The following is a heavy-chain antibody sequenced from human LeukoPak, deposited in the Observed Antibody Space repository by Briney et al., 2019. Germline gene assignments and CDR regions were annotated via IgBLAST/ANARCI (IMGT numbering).Heavy chain of an antibody. Sequence: SETLSLTCVVYGGSFSGYYWSWIRQPPGRGRERIGEINHSGSTNYNPSLKSRVTISVDTSKNQFSLKLSSVTAADSGVYYWARSIAVAGKRGLDYWGQGTLVTVSS. V-gene: IGHV4-34*01. CDR1: GGSFSGYY. CDR2: INHSGST. D-gene: IGHD6-19*01. CDR3: ARSIAVAGKRGLDY. J-gene: IGHJ4*02.